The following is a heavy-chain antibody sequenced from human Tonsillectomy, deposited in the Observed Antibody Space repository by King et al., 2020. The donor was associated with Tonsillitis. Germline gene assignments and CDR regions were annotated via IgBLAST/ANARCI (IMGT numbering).Heavy chain of an antibody. D-gene: IGHD3-22*01. Sequence: VQLVESGGGLVQPGGSLKLSCAASGFTFSASAMHWVRRASGKGLEWVGRIRSKANSYATTYDASVKGRFTISRDDSRNTAYLQMNSLKTEDTAVYYCTRRYHFDSIGYYQPDYWGQGTLVTVSS. V-gene: IGHV3-73*01. J-gene: IGHJ4*02. CDR2: IRSKANSYAT. CDR3: TRRYHFDSIGYYQPDY. CDR1: GFTFSASA.